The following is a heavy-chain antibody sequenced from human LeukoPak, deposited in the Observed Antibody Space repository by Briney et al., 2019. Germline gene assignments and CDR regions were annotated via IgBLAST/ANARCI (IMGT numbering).Heavy chain of an antibody. V-gene: IGHV4-59*01. Sequence: PSETLSLTCTVSGGSISSYYWSWIRQPPGKGLEWIGYIYYSGSTNYNPSLKSRVTISVDTSKNQFSLKLSSVTAADTAVYYCARDKSGWTWRYFDYWGQGTPVTVSS. D-gene: IGHD6-19*01. CDR3: ARDKSGWTWRYFDY. J-gene: IGHJ4*02. CDR2: IYYSGST. CDR1: GGSISSYY.